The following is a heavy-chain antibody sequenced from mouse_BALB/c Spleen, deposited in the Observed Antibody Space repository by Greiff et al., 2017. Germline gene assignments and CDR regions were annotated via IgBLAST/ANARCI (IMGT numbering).Heavy chain of an antibody. V-gene: IGHV7-3*02. D-gene: IGHD1-1*01. CDR2: IRNKANGYTT. CDR1: GFTFTDYY. CDR3: ARDWGSSLDY. J-gene: IGHJ2*01. Sequence: EVQLVESGGGLVQPGGSLRLSCATSGFTFTDYYMSWVRQPPGKALEWLGFIRNKANGYTTEYSASVKGRFTISRDNSQSILYLQMNTLRAEDSATYYCARDWGSSLDYWGQGTTLTVSS.